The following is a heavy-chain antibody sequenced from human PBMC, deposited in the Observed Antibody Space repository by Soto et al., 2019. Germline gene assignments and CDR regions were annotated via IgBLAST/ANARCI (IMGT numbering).Heavy chain of an antibody. V-gene: IGHV1-2*04. CDR1: GYTFTGYY. J-gene: IGHJ6*03. CDR2: INPNSGGT. CDR3: ARGNPYCSSTSCLGDYYYYYMDV. D-gene: IGHD2-2*01. Sequence: EASVKVSCKASGYTFTGYYMHWVRQAPGQGLEWMGWINPNSGGTNYAQKFQGWVTMTRDTSISTAYMELSRLRSDDTAVYYCARGNPYCSSTSCLGDYYYYYMDVWGKGTTVTVS.